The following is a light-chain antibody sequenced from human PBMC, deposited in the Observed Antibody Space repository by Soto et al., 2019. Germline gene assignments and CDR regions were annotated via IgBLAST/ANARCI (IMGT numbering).Light chain of an antibody. V-gene: IGKV1-5*01. CDR3: QQYNSYSRWT. CDR2: DAS. Sequence: DIQMTQSPSTLSASVGDRVTITCRASQSIASWLAWYQQKPGKAPELLIYDASSLKSGVPSRFSGSGSGTEFTLTISSLQPDDFATYYCQQYNSYSRWTFGQGTKVDI. J-gene: IGKJ1*01. CDR1: QSIASW.